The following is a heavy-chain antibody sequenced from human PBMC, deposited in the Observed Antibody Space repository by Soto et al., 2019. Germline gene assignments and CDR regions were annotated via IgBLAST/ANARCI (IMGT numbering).Heavy chain of an antibody. J-gene: IGHJ3*02. CDR3: ARVREYSGYGNAFDI. CDR1: GGSISSDY. D-gene: IGHD5-12*01. Sequence: SETLSLTCTVSGGSISSDYRSWIRQPPGEGLEWIGYISPSGSTNSRPSLKSRVTISVDTSKNQFSLKLTSVTAADTAAYYCARVREYSGYGNAFDIWGQGTMVT. V-gene: IGHV4-59*01. CDR2: ISPSGST.